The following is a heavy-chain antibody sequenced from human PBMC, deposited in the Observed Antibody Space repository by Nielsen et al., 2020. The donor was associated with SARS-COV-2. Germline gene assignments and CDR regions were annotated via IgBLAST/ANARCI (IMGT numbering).Heavy chain of an antibody. CDR1: GFTFSDYY. J-gene: IGHJ4*02. V-gene: IGHV3-15*01. CDR3: TTDGPFYRGPPHFDY. D-gene: IGHD4-11*01. Sequence: GESLKISCAASGFTFSDYYMSWIRQAPGKGLEWVGRIKSKTDGGTTDYAAPVKGRFTISRDDSKNTLYLQMNSLKTEDTAVYYCTTDGPFYRGPPHFDYWGQGTLVTVSS. CDR2: IKSKTDGGTT.